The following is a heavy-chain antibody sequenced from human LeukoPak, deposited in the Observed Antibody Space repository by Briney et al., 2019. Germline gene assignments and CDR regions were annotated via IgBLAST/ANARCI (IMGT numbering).Heavy chain of an antibody. CDR2: ISAYNGNT. J-gene: IGHJ4*02. CDR3: ARDSPLVVVVAADDPDGY. D-gene: IGHD2-15*01. Sequence: GASVKVSCKASGYTFTSYGISWVRQAPGQGLEWMGWISAYNGNTNYAQKLQGRVTMTTDTSTSTAYMELRSLRSDDTAVYYCARDSPLVVVVAADDPDGYWGQGTLVTVSS. V-gene: IGHV1-18*01. CDR1: GYTFTSYG.